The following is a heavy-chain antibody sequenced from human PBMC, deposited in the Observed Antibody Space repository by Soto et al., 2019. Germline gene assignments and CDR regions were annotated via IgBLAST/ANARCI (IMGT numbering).Heavy chain of an antibody. CDR2: INSDGSST. CDR1: GFTLSTYW. V-gene: IGHV3-74*01. CDR3: ARDWNTYGLSSFNY. D-gene: IGHD5-18*01. J-gene: IGHJ4*02. Sequence: GGSLRLSCAASGFTLSTYWMHWVRQAPGKGLVWVSRINSDGSSTTYADSVKGRFTISRDNAKNTLYLQMNSLRAEDTAVYYCARDWNTYGLSSFNYWGQGTLVNVSS.